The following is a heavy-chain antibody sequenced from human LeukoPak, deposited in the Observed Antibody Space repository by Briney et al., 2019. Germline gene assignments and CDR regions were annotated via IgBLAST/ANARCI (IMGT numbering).Heavy chain of an antibody. V-gene: IGHV3-30-3*01. CDR1: GFTFSSYA. D-gene: IGHD3-3*01. J-gene: IGHJ5*02. CDR2: ISYDGSNK. Sequence: GGSLRLSCAASGFTFSSYAMHWVRQAPGKGLEWVAVISYDGSNKYYADSVKGRFTISRDNSKNTLYLQMNSLRAEDTAVYYCARDLYDFWSGTNWFDPWGQGTLVTVSS. CDR3: ARDLYDFWSGTNWFDP.